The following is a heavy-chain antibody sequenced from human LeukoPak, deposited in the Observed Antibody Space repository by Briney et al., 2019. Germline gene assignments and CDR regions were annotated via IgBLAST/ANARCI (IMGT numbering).Heavy chain of an antibody. J-gene: IGHJ5*02. Sequence: SETLSLTCAVYGGSFSGYYWSWLRQPPGKGLEWIGEIDHSGSTNYNPSLKSRVTISVDTSKNQFSLKLSSVTAADTAVYYCARGPGYSSSWYRWFDPWGQGTLVTVSS. CDR2: IDHSGST. D-gene: IGHD6-13*01. CDR3: ARGPGYSSSWYRWFDP. V-gene: IGHV4-34*01. CDR1: GGSFSGYY.